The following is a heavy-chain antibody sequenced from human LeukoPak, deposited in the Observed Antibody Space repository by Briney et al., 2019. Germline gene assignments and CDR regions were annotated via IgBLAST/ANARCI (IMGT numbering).Heavy chain of an antibody. CDR2: TYYRSKWYN. Sequence: SQTLSLTCAISGDSVSSNSTAWNWIRQSPSRGVEWLGRTYYRSKWYNDYAVSVKSRITINPDTSKNQFSLQLNSVTPEDTAVYFCARGDCSGGICYSDSAFDVWGQGTMVTVSS. D-gene: IGHD2-15*01. V-gene: IGHV6-1*01. J-gene: IGHJ3*01. CDR3: ARGDCSGGICYSDSAFDV. CDR1: GDSVSSNSTA.